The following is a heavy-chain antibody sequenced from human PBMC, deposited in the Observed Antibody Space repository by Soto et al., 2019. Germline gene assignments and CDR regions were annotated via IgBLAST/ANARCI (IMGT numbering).Heavy chain of an antibody. Sequence: PGGSLRLSCAASGFTFSSYAMSWVRQAPGKGLEWVSAISGSGGSTYYADSVKGRFTISRDNSKNTLYLQMNSLRAEDTAVYYCAKAARRPPAPMVRGVRPYYYYYYGMDVWGQGTTVTVSS. CDR3: AKAARRPPAPMVRGVRPYYYYYYGMDV. CDR2: ISGSGGST. CDR1: GFTFSSYA. J-gene: IGHJ6*02. D-gene: IGHD3-10*01. V-gene: IGHV3-23*01.